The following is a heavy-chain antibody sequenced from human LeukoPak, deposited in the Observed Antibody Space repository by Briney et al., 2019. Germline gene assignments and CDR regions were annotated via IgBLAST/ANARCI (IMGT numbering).Heavy chain of an antibody. CDR2: INPNSGGT. Sequence: ASVTVSFKASGYTFTVYYMHWVRQAPGQGLEWMGWINPNSGGTNYAQKFQGWVTMTRDTSISTAYMELSRLRSDDTAVYYCARDLGYSGYEDWGQGTLVTVSS. CDR1: GYTFTVYY. J-gene: IGHJ4*02. CDR3: ARDLGYSGYED. V-gene: IGHV1-2*04. D-gene: IGHD5-12*01.